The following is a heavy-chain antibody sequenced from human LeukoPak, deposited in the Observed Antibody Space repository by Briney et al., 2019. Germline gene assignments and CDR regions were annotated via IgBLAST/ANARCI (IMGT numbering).Heavy chain of an antibody. D-gene: IGHD3-22*01. V-gene: IGHV3-33*01. Sequence: PGGSLRLSCAASGFTFSSYGMHWVRQAPGKGLEWVAVIWYDGSNKYYADSVKGRFTISRDNSKNTLYLQMNSLRAEDTAVYYCARDSDSQKRFDYWGQGTLVTVSS. CDR3: ARDSDSQKRFDY. CDR1: GFTFSSYG. CDR2: IWYDGSNK. J-gene: IGHJ4*02.